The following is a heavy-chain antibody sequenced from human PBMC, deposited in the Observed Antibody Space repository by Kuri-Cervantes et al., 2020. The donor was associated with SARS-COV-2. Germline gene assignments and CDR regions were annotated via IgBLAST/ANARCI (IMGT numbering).Heavy chain of an antibody. J-gene: IGHJ4*02. D-gene: IGHD6-13*01. V-gene: IGHV4-59*01. Sequence: ESLKISCTVSGGSISSYYWSWIRQPPGKGLEWIGYIYYSGSTNYNPSLKSRVTISVDTSKNQFSLKLSSVTAADTAVYYCARGGSSWDFDYWGQGTLVTVSS. CDR1: GGSISSYY. CDR3: ARGGSSWDFDY. CDR2: IYYSGST.